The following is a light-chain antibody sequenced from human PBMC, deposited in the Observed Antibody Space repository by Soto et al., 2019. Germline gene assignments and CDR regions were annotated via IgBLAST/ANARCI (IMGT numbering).Light chain of an antibody. CDR2: EVS. J-gene: IGLJ2*01. V-gene: IGLV2-8*01. CDR1: SSDVGGYNY. Sequence: QSVLTQPPSASGSPGQSVTISFTGTSSDVGGYNYVSWYQQHPGKAPKLMIYEVSKRPSGVPDRFSGSKSGNTASLTVSGLQAEDEADYYRTSYAGSNNLVFGGGTKLTVL. CDR3: TSYAGSNNLV.